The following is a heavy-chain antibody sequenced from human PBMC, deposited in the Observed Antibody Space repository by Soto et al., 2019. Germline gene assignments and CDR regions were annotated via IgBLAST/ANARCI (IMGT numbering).Heavy chain of an antibody. V-gene: IGHV4-4*07. Sequence: WETLSLTCAVSGGSISSYYWSWIRQTAGKGLEWIGRIYPSGNTNYNPSLKSRVTMSIDTSKNQLSLKLRSVTAADTAVYFCAGHEGYYYSGVDVWGQGTAVTVSS. CDR1: GGSISSYY. CDR2: IYPSGNT. J-gene: IGHJ6*02. CDR3: AGHEGYYYSGVDV.